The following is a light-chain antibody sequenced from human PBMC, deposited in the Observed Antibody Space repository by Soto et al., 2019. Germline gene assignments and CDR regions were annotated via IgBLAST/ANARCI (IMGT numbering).Light chain of an antibody. V-gene: IGKV1-5*01. CDR3: QQHNSYPPT. CDR2: DAS. J-gene: IGKJ4*01. Sequence: DIQMTQSPSTLSASVGDRVTITCRASQSISSGLAWYQQKPGKAPKLLIYDASSLESGVPSRFSGSGSGTEFTLTISSLQPDDFATYYCQQHNSYPPTFGRGTKVEIK. CDR1: QSISSG.